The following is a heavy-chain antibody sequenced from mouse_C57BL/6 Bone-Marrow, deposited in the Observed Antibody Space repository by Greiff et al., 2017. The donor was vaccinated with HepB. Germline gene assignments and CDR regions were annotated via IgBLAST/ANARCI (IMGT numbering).Heavy chain of an antibody. CDR2: IGGVGSA. J-gene: IGHJ4*01. Sequence: VMLVESGPGLVAPSQSLSITCTVSGFSLTSYGVDWVRQSPGKGLEWLGAIGGVGSANYNSALKSRLSISKDTSKSKVFLKMNRLQTDDTAMYYCAIIYYDYDGYYAMDFWGQGTSVTVSS. D-gene: IGHD2-4*01. V-gene: IGHV2-6*01. CDR1: GFSLTSYG. CDR3: AIIYYDYDGYYAMDF.